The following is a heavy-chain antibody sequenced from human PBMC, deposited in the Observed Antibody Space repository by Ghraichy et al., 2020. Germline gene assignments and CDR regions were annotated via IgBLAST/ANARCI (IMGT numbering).Heavy chain of an antibody. V-gene: IGHV3-23*01. Sequence: GGLRLSCAASGLIFSSYAMTWVRQAPGKGLEWVSAIAGSGGNTYYADFAEGRFTISRDNSRNTLYLQMNSLRAEDTAVYYCAKEDAVSAVPDYWGQGTLVTVSS. CDR2: IAGSGGNT. J-gene: IGHJ4*02. D-gene: IGHD2-15*01. CDR3: AKEDAVSAVPDY. CDR1: GLIFSSYA.